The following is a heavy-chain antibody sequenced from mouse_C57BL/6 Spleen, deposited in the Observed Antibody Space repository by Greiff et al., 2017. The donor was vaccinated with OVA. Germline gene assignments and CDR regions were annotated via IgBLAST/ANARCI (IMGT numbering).Heavy chain of an antibody. CDR3: ARGGLRRGYYYAMDY. J-gene: IGHJ4*01. CDR2: IYPGSGNT. V-gene: IGHV1-84*01. D-gene: IGHD2-4*01. CDR1: GYTFTDYY. Sequence: VVEPGASVKISCKASGYTFTDYYINWVKQRPGQGLEWIGWIYPGSGNTKYNEKFKGKATLTVDTSSSTAYMQLSSLTSEDSAVYFCARGGLRRGYYYAMDYWGQGTSVTVSS.